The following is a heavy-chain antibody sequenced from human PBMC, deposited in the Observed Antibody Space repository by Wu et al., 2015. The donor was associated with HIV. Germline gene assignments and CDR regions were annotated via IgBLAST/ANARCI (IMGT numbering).Heavy chain of an antibody. J-gene: IGHJ3*02. CDR2: ISAYNGST. V-gene: IGHV1-18*01. CDR3: ARGWDIVVVPAADAFDI. CDR1: GYTFTSYG. D-gene: IGHD2-2*01. Sequence: QVQLVQSGAEVKKPGASVKVSCKASGYTFTSYGISWVRQAPGQGLEWMGWISAYNGSTSYAQKFQGRVTMTRDTSTSTVYMELSSLRSEDTAVYYCARGWDIVVVPAADAFDIWGQGTMVTVSS.